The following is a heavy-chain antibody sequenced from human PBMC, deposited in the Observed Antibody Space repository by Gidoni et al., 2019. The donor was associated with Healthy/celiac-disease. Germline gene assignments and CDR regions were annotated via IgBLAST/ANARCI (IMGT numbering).Heavy chain of an antibody. J-gene: IGHJ6*02. D-gene: IGHD6-19*01. CDR2: IYPGDSDT. CDR1: GYSFTSYW. Sequence: EVQLVQSGAEVKTPGESLKISCKGSGYSFTSYWIGWVRQMPGKGLEWMGIIYPGDSDTRYSPSFQGQVTISADKSISTAYLQWSSLKASDTAMYYCARAGHPGPIAVAAVAKIYYYYYGMDVWGQGTTVTVSS. V-gene: IGHV5-51*01. CDR3: ARAGHPGPIAVAAVAKIYYYYYGMDV.